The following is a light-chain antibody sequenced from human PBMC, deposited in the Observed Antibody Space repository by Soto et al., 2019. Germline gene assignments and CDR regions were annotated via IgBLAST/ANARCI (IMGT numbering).Light chain of an antibody. Sequence: EIVLTQSPGTLSLSPGERATLSCRASQSVSSTYLAWYQQKPGRALRLLIDGASTRATSIPDRFSGSGSGTDFTLTISRLEPEDVAVYYCQQYEAVVTFGQGTKVDIK. V-gene: IGKV3-20*01. CDR3: QQYEAVVT. CDR2: GAS. CDR1: QSVSSTY. J-gene: IGKJ1*01.